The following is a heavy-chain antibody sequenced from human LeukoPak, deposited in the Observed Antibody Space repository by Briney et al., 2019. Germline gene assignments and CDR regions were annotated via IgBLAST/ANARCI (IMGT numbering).Heavy chain of an antibody. CDR1: GFTFGDYA. D-gene: IGHD3-10*01. J-gene: IGHJ4*02. Sequence: GGSLRLSCTASGFTFGDYAMSWVRQAPGKGLEWVGFIRSKAYGGTTEYAASVKGRFTISRDDSKSIAYLQMNSLKTEDTAVYYCTSHVQLRGVLGYWGQGTLVTVSS. CDR3: TSHVQLRGVLGY. V-gene: IGHV3-49*04. CDR2: IRSKAYGGTT.